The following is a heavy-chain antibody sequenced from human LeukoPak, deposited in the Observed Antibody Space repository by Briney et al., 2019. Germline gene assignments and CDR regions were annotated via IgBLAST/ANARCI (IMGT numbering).Heavy chain of an antibody. CDR3: AKGRYCSSTSCYEAGGDY. D-gene: IGHD2-2*01. CDR2: ISGSCGST. Sequence: GSLRLSCAASGFTLSSYAMSWVRQAPGKGLEWVSAISGSCGSTYYADSVKGRFTISRDNSKNTLYLQMNSLRAEDTAVYYCAKGRYCSSTSCYEAGGDYWGQGTLVTVSS. CDR1: GFTLSSYA. J-gene: IGHJ4*02. V-gene: IGHV3-23*01.